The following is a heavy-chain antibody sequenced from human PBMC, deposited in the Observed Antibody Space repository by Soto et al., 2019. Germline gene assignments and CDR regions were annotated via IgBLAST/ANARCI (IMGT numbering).Heavy chain of an antibody. CDR2: ISSSSSYI. Sequence: EVQLVESGGGLVKPGGSLRLSCAASGFTFSSYSMNWVRQAPGKGLEWVSSISSSSSYIYYADSVKGRFTISRDNAKNSLYLQMNSLRAEDTAVYYCARDPVHRYGLVPDAFDIWGQGTMVTVSS. CDR1: GFTFSSYS. D-gene: IGHD2-8*02. CDR3: ARDPVHRYGLVPDAFDI. V-gene: IGHV3-21*01. J-gene: IGHJ3*02.